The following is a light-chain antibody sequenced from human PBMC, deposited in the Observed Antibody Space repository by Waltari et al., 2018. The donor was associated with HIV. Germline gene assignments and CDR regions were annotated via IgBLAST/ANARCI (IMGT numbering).Light chain of an antibody. CDR1: SRDVGGYRY. V-gene: IGLV2-14*03. Sequence: QSALTQPASVSGSPGQSITISCSGTSRDVGGYRYVSWYQQHPGKAPKLVIFDVSNPPSGVSNRFSASRSGNTASLTISGLQTEDEGDYFCSAYARSAAHVIFGGGTKLTVL. CDR3: SAYARSAAHVI. CDR2: DVS. J-gene: IGLJ2*01.